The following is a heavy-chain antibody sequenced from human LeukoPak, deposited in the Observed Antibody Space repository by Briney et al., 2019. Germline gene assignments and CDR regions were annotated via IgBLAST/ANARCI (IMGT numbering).Heavy chain of an antibody. CDR1: GGSISSYY. V-gene: IGHV4-4*07. CDR3: ARVPDSSGLTGYMDV. D-gene: IGHD3-22*01. Sequence: SETLSLTCTVSGGSISSYYWSWIRQPAGKGLEWIGRIYTGGSTNYNPSLKSRVTMSVDTSKNQFSLKLSSVTAADTAVYYCARVPDSSGLTGYMDVWGKGTTVTVSS. J-gene: IGHJ6*03. CDR2: IYTGGST.